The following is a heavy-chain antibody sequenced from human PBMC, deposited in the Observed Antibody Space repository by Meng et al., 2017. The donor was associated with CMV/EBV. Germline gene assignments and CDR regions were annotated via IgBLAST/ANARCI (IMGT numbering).Heavy chain of an antibody. CDR1: CNTFTSYG. Sequence: QVQLVQSGGEVRKPGASVKVSSTASCNTFTSYGISWVRQAPGQGLEWMGWISAYNGNTNYAQKLQGRVTMTTDTSTSTAYMELRSLRSDDTAVYYCARDPLFGGGGRFDLWGRGTLVTVSS. CDR3: ARDPLFGGGGRFDL. J-gene: IGHJ2*01. V-gene: IGHV1-18*01. D-gene: IGHD3-10*01. CDR2: ISAYNGNT.